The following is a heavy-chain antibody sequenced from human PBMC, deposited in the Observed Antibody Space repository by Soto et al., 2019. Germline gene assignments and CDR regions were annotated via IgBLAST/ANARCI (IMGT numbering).Heavy chain of an antibody. J-gene: IGHJ5*02. CDR1: GFTFSSYA. CDR3: AKSRDCSGGSCYKGRYNWFDP. D-gene: IGHD2-15*01. V-gene: IGHV3-23*01. Sequence: GGSLRLSCAASGFTFSSYAMSWVRQAPGKGLEWVSAISGSGGSTYYADSVKGRFTISRDNSKNTLYLQMNSLRAEDTAVYYCAKSRDCSGGSCYKGRYNWFDPWGQGTLVTVSS. CDR2: ISGSGGST.